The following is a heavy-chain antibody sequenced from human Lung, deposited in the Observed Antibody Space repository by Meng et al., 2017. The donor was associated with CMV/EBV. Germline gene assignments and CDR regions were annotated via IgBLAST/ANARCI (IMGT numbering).Heavy chain of an antibody. J-gene: IGHJ4*02. CDR2: ISHDGSNK. CDR1: GFTFSSYP. V-gene: IGHV3-30-3*01. D-gene: IGHD3-9*01. CDR3: ARDQGLRSFDWLFRD. Sequence: GGSLRLSCAASGFTFSSYPMHWVRQAPGKGLEWVAVISHDGSNKYYADSVKGRFTISRDNSKNTLYLQMNSLRAEDTAVYYCARDQGLRSFDWLFRDWGQGTLVTVSS.